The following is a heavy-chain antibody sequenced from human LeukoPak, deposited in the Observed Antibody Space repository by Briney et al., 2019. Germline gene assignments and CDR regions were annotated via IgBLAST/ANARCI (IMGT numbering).Heavy chain of an antibody. V-gene: IGHV3-48*01. J-gene: IGHJ3*02. D-gene: IGHD3-3*01. CDR3: ARDLGSAPFGVVTHDAFDI. CDR2: ISSSSSTI. Sequence: PGGSLRLSCAASGFTFSSYSMNWVRQAPGKGLEWVSYISSSSSTIYYADSVKGRFTISRDNAKNSLYLQMNSLRAEDTAVYYCARDLGSAPFGVVTHDAFDIWGQGTMVTVSS. CDR1: GFTFSSYS.